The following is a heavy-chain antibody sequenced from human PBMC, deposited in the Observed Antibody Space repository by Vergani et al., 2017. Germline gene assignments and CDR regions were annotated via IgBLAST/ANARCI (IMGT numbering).Heavy chain of an antibody. Sequence: QVQLQESGPGLVKPSQTLSLTCTVSGGSLSSGGYYWSWIRQPAGKGPEWIGHIHTGGRTKLNPSFKSRVSISVDTSKSQFSLQLNSVTVPDTAVYDCASSRPYCTSGSCPAIWGQGTLVTVSS. CDR1: GGSLSSGGYY. J-gene: IGHJ4*02. V-gene: IGHV4-61*02. CDR2: IHTGGRT. CDR3: ASSRPYCTSGSCPAI. D-gene: IGHD2-15*01.